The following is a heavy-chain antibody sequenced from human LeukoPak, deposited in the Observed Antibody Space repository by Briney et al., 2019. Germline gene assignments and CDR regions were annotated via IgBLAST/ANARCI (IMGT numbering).Heavy chain of an antibody. J-gene: IGHJ4*02. V-gene: IGHV1-2*02. D-gene: IGHD5-12*01. CDR3: ARAGYSGYKRAIKAIDY. Sequence: GASVKVSCKASGYTFTGYYMHWVRQAPGQGLEWMGWINPNSGGTNYAQKFQGRVTMTRDTSISTAYMELSRLRSDDTAVYYCARAGYSGYKRAIKAIDYWGQGTLVTVSS. CDR2: INPNSGGT. CDR1: GYTFTGYY.